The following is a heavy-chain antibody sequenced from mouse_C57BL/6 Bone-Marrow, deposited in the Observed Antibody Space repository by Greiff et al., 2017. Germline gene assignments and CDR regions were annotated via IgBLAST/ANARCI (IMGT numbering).Heavy chain of an antibody. V-gene: IGHV1-52*01. Sequence: QVQLQQPGAELVRPGSSVTLSCKASGYTFTSSWMHWVKQRPIQGLAWIGNFAPSDSATHYNQKFKDKATLTVDKSPSPAYMQLSSLPSEDAAVYDCARSDYWGQGTTLTGSS. CDR2: FAPSDSAT. J-gene: IGHJ2*01. CDR1: GYTFTSSW. CDR3: ARSDY.